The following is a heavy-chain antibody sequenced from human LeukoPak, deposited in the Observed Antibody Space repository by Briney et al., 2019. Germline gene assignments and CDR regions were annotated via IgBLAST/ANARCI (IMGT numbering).Heavy chain of an antibody. J-gene: IGHJ3*02. D-gene: IGHD3-3*01. Sequence: SQTLSLTCTVSGGSISSGGYYWSWIRQPPGKGLEWIGYIYHSGSTYYNPSLRSRVTISVDRSKNQFSLKLSSVTAADTAVYYCARGPQLRFLEWLTFLDIWGQGTMVTVSS. CDR3: ARGPQLRFLEWLTFLDI. V-gene: IGHV4-30-2*01. CDR1: GGSISSGGYY. CDR2: IYHSGST.